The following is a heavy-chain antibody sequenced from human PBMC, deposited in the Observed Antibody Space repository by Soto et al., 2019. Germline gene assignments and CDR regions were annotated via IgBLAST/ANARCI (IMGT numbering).Heavy chain of an antibody. Sequence: EASVKVSCKASGGTFSSYAISWVRQAPGQGLEWMGGIIPIFGTANYAQKFQGRVTITADESTSTAYMELSSLRSEDTAVYYCARGRGYSYGSRYYYYGMDVWGQGTTVTVSS. CDR3: ARGRGYSYGSRYYYYGMDV. CDR1: GGTFSSYA. J-gene: IGHJ6*02. CDR2: IIPIFGTA. D-gene: IGHD5-18*01. V-gene: IGHV1-69*13.